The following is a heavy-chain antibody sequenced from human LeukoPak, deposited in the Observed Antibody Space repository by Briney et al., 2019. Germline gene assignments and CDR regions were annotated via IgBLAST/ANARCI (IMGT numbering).Heavy chain of an antibody. Sequence: GGSLRLSCAASGFTFSSYGMHWVRQAPGKGLEWVAVIWYDGSNKYYADSVKGRFTISRDNSKNTLYLQMNSLRAEDTAVYYCAREHCSSTSCYFDYWGQGTLVTVSS. J-gene: IGHJ4*02. V-gene: IGHV3-33*01. D-gene: IGHD2-2*01. CDR2: IWYDGSNK. CDR1: GFTFSSYG. CDR3: AREHCSSTSCYFDY.